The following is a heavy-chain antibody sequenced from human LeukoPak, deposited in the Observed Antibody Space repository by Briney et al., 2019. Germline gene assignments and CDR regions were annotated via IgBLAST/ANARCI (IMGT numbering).Heavy chain of an antibody. D-gene: IGHD3-10*01. J-gene: IGHJ6*02. V-gene: IGHV3-53*01. Sequence: GGSLRLSCAASGFTVSSNYMSWVRQAPGKGLEWVSVIYSGGSTYYADSVKGRFTISRDNSKNTLYLQMNSLRAEDTAVYYCARDSGGSGSYARYYYYGMDVWGQGTTVTVSS. CDR1: GFTVSSNY. CDR2: IYSGGST. CDR3: ARDSGGSGSYARYYYYGMDV.